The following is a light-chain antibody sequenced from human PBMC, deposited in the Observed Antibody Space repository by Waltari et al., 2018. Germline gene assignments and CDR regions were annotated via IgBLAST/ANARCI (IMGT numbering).Light chain of an antibody. Sequence: ELVLTQSPGTASLSPGDTVTLSCRASQSVGSSSLAWYQQKPGQAPRLVIYRASRRATGIPDRFSGSGSGTDFSLTISRLEPEDFAVYYCQQHGTLPATFGQGTKVEIK. V-gene: IGKV3-20*01. CDR2: RAS. CDR3: QQHGTLPAT. CDR1: QSVGSSS. J-gene: IGKJ1*01.